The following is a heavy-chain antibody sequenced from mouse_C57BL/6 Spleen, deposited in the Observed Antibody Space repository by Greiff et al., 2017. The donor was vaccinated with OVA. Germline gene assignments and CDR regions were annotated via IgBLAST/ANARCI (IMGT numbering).Heavy chain of an antibody. D-gene: IGHD3-3*01. CDR1: GFNIKDDY. CDR2: IDPENGDT. Sequence: VQLQQSGAELVRPGASVKLSCAASGFNIKDDYMHCVQQRPEQGLEWIGWIDPENGDTEYASKFQGKATITADTSSNTAYLQLSSLTSEDTAVYYCTTTRDVYYFDYWGQGTTLTVSS. CDR3: TTTRDVYYFDY. J-gene: IGHJ2*01. V-gene: IGHV14-4*01.